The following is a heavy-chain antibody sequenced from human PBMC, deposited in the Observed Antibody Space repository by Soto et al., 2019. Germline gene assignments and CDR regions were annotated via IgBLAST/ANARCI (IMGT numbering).Heavy chain of an antibody. CDR1: GYSFTNYW. CDR2: IYPGDSDT. D-gene: IGHD2-2*01. V-gene: IGHV5-51*01. CDR3: ARRFRDCFTTSCPTLNWFDP. Sequence: EVQLVQSGAEVKKPGESLKISCKGSGYSFTNYWIGWVRQMPGKGLEWMGIIYPGDSDTRYSPSFQGQVTISADKSISTAYLQWSSLKASDTAMYYCARRFRDCFTTSCPTLNWFDPWGQGTLVTVSS. J-gene: IGHJ5*02.